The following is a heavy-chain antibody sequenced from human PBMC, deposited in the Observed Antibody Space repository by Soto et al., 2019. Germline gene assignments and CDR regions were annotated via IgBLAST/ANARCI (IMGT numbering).Heavy chain of an antibody. V-gene: IGHV1-18*01. CDR2: INVYNGNT. CDR1: GYTFTNYG. CDR3: ARGVGSGSYYNQYHWVDP. J-gene: IGHJ5*02. D-gene: IGHD3-10*01. Sequence: QVQLVQSGGEVKKPGASVKVSCKASGYTFTNYGISWVRQAPGHGLEWMGWINVYNGNTKYAQKVQGRVTMTTDTSTSTAYRELRSLRSDDTAVYYCARGVGSGSYYNQYHWVDPWVQVTLVTVSS.